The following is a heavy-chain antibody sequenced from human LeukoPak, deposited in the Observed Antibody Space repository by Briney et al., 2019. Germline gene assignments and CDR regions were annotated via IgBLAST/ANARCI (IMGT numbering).Heavy chain of an antibody. V-gene: IGHV1-2*02. J-gene: IGHJ4*02. CDR1: GYTFTGYY. CDR3: ARMSQYDSSGYYYLTHFDY. CDR2: INPNSGGT. Sequence: ASVKVSCKASGYTFTGYYMHWVRQAPGQGLEWMGWINPNSGGTNYAQKFQGRVTMTRDTSISTAYMELSRLRSDDTAVYYCARMSQYDSSGYYYLTHFDYWGRGTLVTVSS. D-gene: IGHD3-22*01.